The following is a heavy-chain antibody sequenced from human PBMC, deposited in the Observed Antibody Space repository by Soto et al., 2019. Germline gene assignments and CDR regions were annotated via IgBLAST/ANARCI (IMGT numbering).Heavy chain of an antibody. V-gene: IGHV1-58*01. Sequence: ASVKVSCKASGFTFTSSAVQWLRQARGQRLEWIGWIVVGSGNTNYAQKFQERVTITRDMSTSTAYMELSSLRSEDTAVYYCAAGCSSTSCYHDVWGQGTTVTVSS. J-gene: IGHJ6*02. CDR1: GFTFTSSA. D-gene: IGHD2-2*01. CDR2: IVVGSGNT. CDR3: AAGCSSTSCYHDV.